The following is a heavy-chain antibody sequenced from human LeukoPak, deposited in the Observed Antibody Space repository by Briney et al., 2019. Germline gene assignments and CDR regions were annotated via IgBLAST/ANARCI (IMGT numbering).Heavy chain of an antibody. V-gene: IGHV3-23*01. Sequence: GGSLRLSCAASGFTFSSYAMSWVRRAPGKGLEWVSAISGSGGSTYYADSVKGRFTISRDNSKNTLYLQMNSLRAEDTAVYYCAKDPYCGGDCYSLSPFDPWGQGTLVTVSS. D-gene: IGHD2-21*01. J-gene: IGHJ5*02. CDR1: GFTFSSYA. CDR3: AKDPYCGGDCYSLSPFDP. CDR2: ISGSGGST.